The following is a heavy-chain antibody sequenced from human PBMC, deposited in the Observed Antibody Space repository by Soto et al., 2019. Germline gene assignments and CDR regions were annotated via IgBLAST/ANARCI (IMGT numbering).Heavy chain of an antibody. Sequence: QVQLVESGGGLVKPGGSLRLSCAASGFTFSDYYMSWLRQAPGKGLEWVSYISSSGSTIYYADSVKGRFPISRDNAKNSLYLQLNRLSPGDPAVYSCATDYDFWSGYSPSPVHYYYGMDLCVQGPTVTVSS. J-gene: IGHJ6*02. CDR1: GFTFSDYY. CDR3: ATDYDFWSGYSPSPVHYYYGMDL. V-gene: IGHV3-11*01. D-gene: IGHD3-3*01. CDR2: ISSSGSTI.